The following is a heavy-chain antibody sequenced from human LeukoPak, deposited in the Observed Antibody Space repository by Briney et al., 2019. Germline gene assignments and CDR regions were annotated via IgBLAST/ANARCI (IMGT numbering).Heavy chain of an antibody. V-gene: IGHV1-2*02. CDR2: INPNSGGT. CDR1: GYTFTGYY. J-gene: IGHJ4*02. Sequence: GASVKVSCKASGYTFTGYYMHWVRQAPGQGLEWMGWINPNSGGTNYAQKFQGRVTMTRDTSISTAYMELSRLRSDDTAVYYCARVYSSGWLGSGDAVDYWGQGTLVTVSS. CDR3: ARVYSSGWLGSGDAVDY. D-gene: IGHD6-19*01.